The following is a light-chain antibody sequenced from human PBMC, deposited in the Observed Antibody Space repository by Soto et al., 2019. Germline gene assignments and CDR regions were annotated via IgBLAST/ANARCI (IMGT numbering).Light chain of an antibody. CDR3: QQYNSYSRT. J-gene: IGKJ1*01. CDR2: DAS. V-gene: IGKV1-5*01. CDR1: QSISSW. Sequence: DIQMTHSPSTLSASVGDRVTITCRASQSISSWVAWYQQKPGKAPKLLIYDASSLESGVPSRFSGSGSGTEFTLTISSLQPDDFATYYCQQYNSYSRTFGQGTKVDIK.